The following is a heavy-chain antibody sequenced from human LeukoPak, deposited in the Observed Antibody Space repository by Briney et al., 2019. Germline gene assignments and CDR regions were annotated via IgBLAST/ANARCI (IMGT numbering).Heavy chain of an antibody. CDR1: GFTFSIYA. D-gene: IGHD6-13*01. CDR3: VRVAYSSSWYPYFDY. Sequence: GGSLRLSCAASGFTFSIYAMNWVRLAPGKGLEWVSSITSSSSHVYYADSVKGRFTISRDNAKDSLYLQVDSLRAEDTAVYYCVRVAYSSSWYPYFDYWGQGTLVTVSS. CDR2: ITSSSSHV. J-gene: IGHJ4*02. V-gene: IGHV3-21*06.